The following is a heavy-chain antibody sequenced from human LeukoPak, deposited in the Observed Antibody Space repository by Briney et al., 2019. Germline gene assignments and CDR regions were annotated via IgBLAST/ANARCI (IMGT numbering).Heavy chain of an antibody. CDR3: ARSARLMKGVVEVTALDD. D-gene: IGHD3-3*01. V-gene: IGHV3-23*01. J-gene: IGHJ4*02. CDR2: ISGSGGST. CDR1: GFTFSNYG. Sequence: GGSLRLSCAASGFTFSNYGMSWVRQAPGKGLEWVSGISGSGGSTYYADSVKGRFTISRDNSKNTLYLQMNSLRAEDTAVYYCARSARLMKGVVEVTALDDWGQGTLVTVSS.